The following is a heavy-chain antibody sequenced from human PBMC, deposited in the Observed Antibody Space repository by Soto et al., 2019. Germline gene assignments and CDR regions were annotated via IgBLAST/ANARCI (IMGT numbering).Heavy chain of an antibody. CDR1: GYTLTELS. CDR3: ATHVLWSSSNFDY. CDR2: FDPEDGET. D-gene: IGHD2-21*01. J-gene: IGHJ4*02. V-gene: IGHV1-24*01. Sequence: ASVKVSCKVSGYTLTELSMHWVRQAPGKGLEWMGGFDPEDGETIYAQKFQGRVTMTEDTSTDTAYMELSSLRSEDTATYYCATHVLWSSSNFDYWGQGPLVTVSS.